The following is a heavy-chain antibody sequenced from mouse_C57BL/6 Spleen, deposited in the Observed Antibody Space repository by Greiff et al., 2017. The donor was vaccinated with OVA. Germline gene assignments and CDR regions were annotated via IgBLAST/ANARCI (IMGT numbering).Heavy chain of an antibody. D-gene: IGHD1-1*01. V-gene: IGHV5-16*01. CDR3: ARETITTVFDY. CDR2: INYDGSST. Sequence: EVMLVESEGGLVQPGSSMKLSCTASGFTFSDYYMAWVRQVPEKGLEWVANINYDGSSTYYLDSLKSRFTISRDNAKNILYLQMSSLKSEDTATYYCARETITTVFDYWGQGTTLTVSS. CDR1: GFTFSDYY. J-gene: IGHJ2*01.